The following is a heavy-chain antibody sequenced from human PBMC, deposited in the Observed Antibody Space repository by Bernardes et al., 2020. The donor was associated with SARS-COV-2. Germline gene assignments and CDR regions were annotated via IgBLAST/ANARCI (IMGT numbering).Heavy chain of an antibody. V-gene: IGHV4-4*07. J-gene: IGHJ6*03. CDR2: IYTSGST. CDR3: ARESEYYDFWSGYYTPYYYMDV. D-gene: IGHD3-3*01. Sequence: SETLSLTCTVSGGSISSYYWSWIRQPAGKGLEWIGRIYTSGSTNYNPSLKSRVTMSVDTSKNQFSLKLSSVTAADTAVYYCARESEYYDFWSGYYTPYYYMDVWGKGTTVTVSS. CDR1: GGSISSYY.